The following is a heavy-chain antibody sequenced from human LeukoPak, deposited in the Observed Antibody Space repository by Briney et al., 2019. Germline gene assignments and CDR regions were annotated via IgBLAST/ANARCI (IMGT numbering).Heavy chain of an antibody. V-gene: IGHV5-51*01. CDR1: GYSFTSYW. D-gene: IGHD3-3*01. J-gene: IGHJ3*02. CDR2: IYPGDSDI. CDR3: ARRSSFGAFDI. Sequence: GESLKISCKGSGYSFTSYWIGWVRQMPGKGLEWMGIIYPGDSDIRHSPPFQGQVTISADKSISTAYLQWSSLKASDTAMYFCARRSSFGAFDIWGQGTMVTVSS.